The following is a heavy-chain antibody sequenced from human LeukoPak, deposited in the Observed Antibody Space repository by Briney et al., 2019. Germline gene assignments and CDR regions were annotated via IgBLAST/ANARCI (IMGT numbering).Heavy chain of an antibody. Sequence: SETLSLTCTVSGGSISSSSYYWGWIRQPPGKGLEWIGSIYYSGSTYYNPSLKSRVTISVDTSKNQFSLKLSSVTAADTAVYYCASLYSSSSGDYWGQGTLATVSS. J-gene: IGHJ4*02. V-gene: IGHV4-39*01. D-gene: IGHD6-6*01. CDR2: IYYSGST. CDR3: ASLYSSSSGDY. CDR1: GGSISSSSYY.